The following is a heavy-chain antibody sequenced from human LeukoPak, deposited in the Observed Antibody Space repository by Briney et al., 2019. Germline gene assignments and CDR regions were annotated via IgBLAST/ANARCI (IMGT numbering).Heavy chain of an antibody. CDR3: TTDEDYYDSSTNFDY. CDR2: IKSKTDGGTT. J-gene: IGHJ4*02. Sequence: GGSLRLSCAASGLTFSNAWMNWVRQAPGKGLEWVGRIKSKTDGGTTDYAAPVKGRFTISRDDSKNTLYLQMNSLKTEDTAVYYCTTDEDYYDSSTNFDYWGQGTLVTVSS. V-gene: IGHV3-15*07. D-gene: IGHD3-22*01. CDR1: GLTFSNAW.